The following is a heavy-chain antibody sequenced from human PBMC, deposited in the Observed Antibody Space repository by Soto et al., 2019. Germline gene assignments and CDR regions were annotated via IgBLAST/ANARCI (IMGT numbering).Heavy chain of an antibody. V-gene: IGHV4-39*01. J-gene: IGHJ4*02. CDR2: IYYSGST. D-gene: IGHD6-19*01. CDR3: ARPRVYSSGWCLDY. Sequence: KSSETLSLTCTVSGGSISSSYYYWGWIRQPPGKGLEWIGNIYYSGSTYYNTSLKSRVTISVDASKNQFSLNLSSATAAETAVYYCARPRVYSSGWCLDYWGRGTLVTSPQ. CDR1: GGSISSSYYY.